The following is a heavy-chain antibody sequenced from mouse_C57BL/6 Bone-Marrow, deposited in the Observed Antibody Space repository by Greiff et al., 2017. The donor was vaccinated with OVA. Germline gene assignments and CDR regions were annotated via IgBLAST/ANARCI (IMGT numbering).Heavy chain of an antibody. CDR3: ARRGGYYLYWYFDV. CDR1: GYTFTGYW. V-gene: IGHV1-9*01. CDR2: ILPGSGST. J-gene: IGHJ1*03. D-gene: IGHD2-3*01. Sequence: VQLVESGAELMKPGASVKLSCKATGYTFTGYWIGEILPGSGSTNYNEKFKGKATFTADTSSNTAYMQLSSLTTEDSAIYYCARRGGYYLYWYFDVWGTGTTVTVSS.